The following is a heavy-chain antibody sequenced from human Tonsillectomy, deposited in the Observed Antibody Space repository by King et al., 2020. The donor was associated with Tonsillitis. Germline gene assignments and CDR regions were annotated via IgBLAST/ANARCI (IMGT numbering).Heavy chain of an antibody. CDR1: GFTFSSYA. CDR2: ISYDGSNK. J-gene: IGHJ4*02. D-gene: IGHD2-8*01. V-gene: IGHV3-30-3*01. Sequence: QLVQSGGGVVQPGRSLRLSCAASGFTFSSYAMHWVRQAPGKGLEWVAVISYDGSNKYYADSVKGRFTISRDNSKNTLYLQMNSLRAEDTAVYYCAKDLGPICVLMGCPGYWGQGTLVTVSS. CDR3: AKDLGPICVLMGCPGY.